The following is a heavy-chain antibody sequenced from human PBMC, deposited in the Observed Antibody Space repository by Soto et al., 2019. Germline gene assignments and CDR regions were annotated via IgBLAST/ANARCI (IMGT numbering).Heavy chain of an antibody. Sequence: LSLTCAVSGGSISSGGYSWSWIRQPPGKGLEWIGYIYHSGSTYYNPSLKSRVTISVDRSKNQFSLKLSSVTAADTAVYYCARAHGDYVLGWFDPWGQGTLVTVSS. J-gene: IGHJ5*02. D-gene: IGHD4-17*01. V-gene: IGHV4-30-2*01. CDR2: IYHSGST. CDR3: ARAHGDYVLGWFDP. CDR1: GGSISSGGYS.